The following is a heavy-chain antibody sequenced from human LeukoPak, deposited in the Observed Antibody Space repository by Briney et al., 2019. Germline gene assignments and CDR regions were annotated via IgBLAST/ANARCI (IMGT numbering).Heavy chain of an antibody. Sequence: ASVKVSCKASGGTFSSYAISWVRQAPGQGLEWMGGIIPIFGTANYAQKFQGRVTITADESTSTAYMELSSLRSEDTPVYYCASSPDTAMVFDYWGQGTLVTVSP. J-gene: IGHJ4*02. D-gene: IGHD5-18*01. CDR2: IIPIFGTA. CDR1: GGTFSSYA. CDR3: ASSPDTAMVFDY. V-gene: IGHV1-69*01.